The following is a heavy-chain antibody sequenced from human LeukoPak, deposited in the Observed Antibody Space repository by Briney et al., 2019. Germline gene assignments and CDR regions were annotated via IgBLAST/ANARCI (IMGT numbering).Heavy chain of an antibody. CDR1: GFTFSSYE. D-gene: IGHD3-22*01. J-gene: IGHJ3*02. CDR2: ISSSGSTI. V-gene: IGHV3-48*03. Sequence: GGSLRLSCAASGFTFSSYEMNWVRQAPGKGLEWVSYISSSGSTIYYADSVKGRFTISRDNAKNSLYLQMNSLRAEDTAVYYCARVGRRYYYDSSGYFGDAFDIWGQGTMVTVSS. CDR3: ARVGRRYYYDSSGYFGDAFDI.